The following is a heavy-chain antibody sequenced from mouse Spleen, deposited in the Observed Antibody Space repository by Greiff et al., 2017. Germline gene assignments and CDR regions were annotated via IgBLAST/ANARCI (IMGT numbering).Heavy chain of an antibody. CDR3: ARWGLGYYAMDY. CDR1: GYTFTSYW. D-gene: IGHD2-2*01. Sequence: VQLQQPGAELVKPGASVKMSCKASGYTFTSYWITWVKQRPGQGLEWIGDIYPGSGSTNYNEKFKSKATLTVDTSSSTAYMQFSSLTSEDSAIYYCARWGLGYYAMDYWGQGTSVTVSS. CDR2: IYPGSGST. V-gene: IGHV1-55*01. J-gene: IGHJ4*01.